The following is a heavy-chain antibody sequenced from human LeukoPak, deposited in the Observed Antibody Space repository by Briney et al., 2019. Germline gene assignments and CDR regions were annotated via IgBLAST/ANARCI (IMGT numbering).Heavy chain of an antibody. CDR2: ISGSGGST. D-gene: IGHD1-1*01. V-gene: IGHV3-23*01. CDR1: GFTFSSYS. J-gene: IGHJ4*02. Sequence: GGSLRLSCAASGFTFSSYSMSWVRQAPGKGLEWVSSISGSGGSTYYADSVKGRFTISRDNSKNTLYLQMNSLRAEDTAVYYCAKGQGAGRYNWNGERYYFDYWGQGTLVTVSS. CDR3: AKGQGAGRYNWNGERYYFDY.